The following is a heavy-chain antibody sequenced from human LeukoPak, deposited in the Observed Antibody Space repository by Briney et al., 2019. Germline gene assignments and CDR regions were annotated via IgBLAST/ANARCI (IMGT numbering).Heavy chain of an antibody. CDR1: GGSISSSIYY. Sequence: PETLSLTCTVSGGSISSSIYYWGWIRQPPRTGLEWIGRIYYSGSTYYNPSLKTRVTISVDTSKNQFSLKLSSVTAADTDVYYCASHGGYCSGGSCYAIDYWGQGTLVTVSS. CDR3: ASHGGYCSGGSCYAIDY. V-gene: IGHV4-39*01. CDR2: IYYSGST. D-gene: IGHD2-15*01. J-gene: IGHJ4*02.